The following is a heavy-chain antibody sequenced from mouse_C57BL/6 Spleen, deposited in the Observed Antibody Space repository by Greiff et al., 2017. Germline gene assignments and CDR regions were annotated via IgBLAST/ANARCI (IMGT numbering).Heavy chain of an antibody. CDR1: GYTFTNYW. V-gene: IGHV1-63*01. J-gene: IGHJ2*01. CDR2: IYPGGGYT. CDR3: ARSARLITTVVATPYYFDY. Sequence: QVQLQQSGAELVRPGTSVKMSCKASGYTFTNYWIGWAKQRPGHGLEWIGDIYPGGGYTNYNEKFKGKATLTADKSSSTAYMQFSSLTSEDSAIYYCARSARLITTVVATPYYFDYWGQGTTLTVSS. D-gene: IGHD1-1*01.